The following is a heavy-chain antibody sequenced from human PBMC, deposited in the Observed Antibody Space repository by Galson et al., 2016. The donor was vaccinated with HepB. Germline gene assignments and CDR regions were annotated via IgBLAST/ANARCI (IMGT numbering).Heavy chain of an antibody. J-gene: IGHJ4*02. CDR2: ITGSGDSP. D-gene: IGHD6-13*01. Sequence: SLRLSCAASGFTFSNYGMNWVRQAPGKGLEWVSAITGSGDSPYYADSVKGRFTISRDNSNNTLYLQMNSLRAKDTAVYYFSREFKKASPGVLDYWGQGTLVTVSS. CDR1: GFTFSNYG. CDR3: SREFKKASPGVLDY. V-gene: IGHV3-23*01.